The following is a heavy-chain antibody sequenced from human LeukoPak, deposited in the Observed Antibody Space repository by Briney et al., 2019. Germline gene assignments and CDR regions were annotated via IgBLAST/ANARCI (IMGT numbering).Heavy chain of an antibody. V-gene: IGHV3-21*01. D-gene: IGHD3-10*01. J-gene: IGHJ6*02. CDR3: GRGREFGYDYYYGMDV. Sequence: PGGSLRLSCAASGFTFSSYSMNWVRQAPGKGLEWVSSISSSSSYIYYADSVKGRFTISRDNAKNSLYLQMNSLRAEDTAVYYCGRGREFGYDYYYGMDVWGQGTTVTVSS. CDR2: ISSSSSYI. CDR1: GFTFSSYS.